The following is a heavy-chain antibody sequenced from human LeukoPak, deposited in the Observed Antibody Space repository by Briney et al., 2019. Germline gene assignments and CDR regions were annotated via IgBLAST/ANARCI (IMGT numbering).Heavy chain of an antibody. CDR1: GFRFSDYY. Sequence: SGGSLRLSCAASGFRFSDYYKSSIRQAPGKGLEWFSYISSPGSTTYYADSVKGRFTISRDNAKNSLSLQMNSLRADDTAVYYCASGIQPRLSWFFDLWGRGTLVTVSS. CDR3: ASGIQPRLSWFFDL. CDR2: ISSPGSTT. V-gene: IGHV3-11*01. D-gene: IGHD5-18*01. J-gene: IGHJ2*01.